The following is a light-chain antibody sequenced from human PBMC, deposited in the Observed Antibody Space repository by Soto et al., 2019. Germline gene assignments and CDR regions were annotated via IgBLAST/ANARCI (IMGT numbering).Light chain of an antibody. CDR2: GAT. CDR3: QQANSYPLT. V-gene: IGKV1-9*01. J-gene: IGKJ4*01. Sequence: IQLTQSPSSLSASIGDRVTITCRASQGIRSYLAWYQQKPGKAPELLIYGATTLQSGVPSRFSGSGSGTDFTLTISSLQPEDFATYYCQQANSYPLTFGGGTRVDIK. CDR1: QGIRSY.